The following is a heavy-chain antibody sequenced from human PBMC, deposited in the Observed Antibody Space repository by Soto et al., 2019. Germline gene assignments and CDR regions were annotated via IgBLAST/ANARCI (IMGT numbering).Heavy chain of an antibody. CDR1: GGSISGGGFS. CDR3: ARGGDYYFDY. Sequence: PSETLSLTCAISGGSISGGGFSWGWIRQPPGKGLEWIGYIYHSGSTYYNPSLKSRVTISVDRSKNQLSLKLSSVTAADTAVYYCARGGDYYFDYWGQGTLVTVSS. V-gene: IGHV4-30-2*01. D-gene: IGHD2-21*02. CDR2: IYHSGST. J-gene: IGHJ4*02.